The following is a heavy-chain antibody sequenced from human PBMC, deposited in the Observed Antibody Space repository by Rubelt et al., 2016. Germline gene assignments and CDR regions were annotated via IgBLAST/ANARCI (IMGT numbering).Heavy chain of an antibody. J-gene: IGHJ3*02. D-gene: IGHD3-3*01. Sequence: GLEWMGGIIPILGIANYAQKFQGRVTITADKSTSTAYMELSSLKSEDTAVYYCARDHLSYDFWSGYYTPHAFDIWGQGTMVTVSS. CDR3: ARDHLSYDFWSGYYTPHAFDI. V-gene: IGHV1-69*10. CDR2: IIPILGIA.